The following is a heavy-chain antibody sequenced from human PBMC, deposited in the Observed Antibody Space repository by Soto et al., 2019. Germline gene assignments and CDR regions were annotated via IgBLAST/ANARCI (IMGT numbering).Heavy chain of an antibody. J-gene: IGHJ4*02. CDR3: AKDRRGGCSGGSCYPVDY. V-gene: IGHV3-23*01. CDR2: ISGSGGST. Sequence: EVQLLESGGGLVQPGGSLRLSCAASGFTFSSYAMSWVRQAPGKGLEWVSAISGSGGSTYYADSVKGRFTISRDNYKNTLYLQMNSLRAEDTAVYYCAKDRRGGCSGGSCYPVDYWGQGTLVTVSS. D-gene: IGHD2-15*01. CDR1: GFTFSSYA.